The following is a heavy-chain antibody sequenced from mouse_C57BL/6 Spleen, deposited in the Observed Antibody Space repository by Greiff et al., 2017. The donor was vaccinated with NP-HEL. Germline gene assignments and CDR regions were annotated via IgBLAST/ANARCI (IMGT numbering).Heavy chain of an antibody. Sequence: QVLLQQPGAELVKPGASVKLSCKASGYTFTSYWMQWVKQRPGQGLEWIGEIDPSDSYTNYNQKFKGKATLTVDTSSSTAYMQLSSLTSEDSAVYYCARSYYDYDGAMDYWGQGTSVTVSS. J-gene: IGHJ4*01. CDR2: IDPSDSYT. CDR1: GYTFTSYW. V-gene: IGHV1-50*01. D-gene: IGHD2-4*01. CDR3: ARSYYDYDGAMDY.